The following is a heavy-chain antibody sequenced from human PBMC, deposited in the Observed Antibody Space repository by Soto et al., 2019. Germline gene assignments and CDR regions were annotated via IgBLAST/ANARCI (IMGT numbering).Heavy chain of an antibody. D-gene: IGHD6-13*01. CDR2: FDPEDGET. Sequence: ASVKVSCKVSGYTLTELSMHWVRQAPGKGLEWMGGFDPEDGETIYAQKFQGRVTMTEDTSTDTAYMELSSLRSGDTAVYYCATVPNSSSWWVFDYWGQGTLVTVSS. CDR3: ATVPNSSSWWVFDY. V-gene: IGHV1-24*01. J-gene: IGHJ4*02. CDR1: GYTLTELS.